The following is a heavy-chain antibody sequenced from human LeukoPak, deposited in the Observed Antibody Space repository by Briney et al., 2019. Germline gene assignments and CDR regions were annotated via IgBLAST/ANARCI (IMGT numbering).Heavy chain of an antibody. CDR2: INHSGST. D-gene: IGHD2-2*01. Sequence: SETLSLTCAVYGGSFSGYYWSWIRQPPGKGLEWIGEINHSGSTNYNPSLKSRVTISVDTSKNQFSLKLSSVTAADTAVYYCARAEYQLPHRVYFDYWGQGTLVTVSS. V-gene: IGHV4-34*01. J-gene: IGHJ4*02. CDR3: ARAEYQLPHRVYFDY. CDR1: GGSFSGYY.